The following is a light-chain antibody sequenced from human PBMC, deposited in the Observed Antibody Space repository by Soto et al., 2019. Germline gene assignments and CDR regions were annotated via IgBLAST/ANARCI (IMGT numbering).Light chain of an antibody. CDR1: QSVSNN. CDR3: QQRSNWPRT. V-gene: IGKV3-15*01. J-gene: IGKJ1*01. Sequence: EIVMTQSPATLSVSPGERATLSCRASQSVSNNLAWYQKKPGQAPRLLIYGASTRATGIPARFSGSGSGTEFTLTISSLQSEDFAVYYCQQRSNWPRTFGQGTKVEIK. CDR2: GAS.